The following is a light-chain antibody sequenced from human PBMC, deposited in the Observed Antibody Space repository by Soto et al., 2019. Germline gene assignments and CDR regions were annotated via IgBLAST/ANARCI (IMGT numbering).Light chain of an antibody. CDR3: QQLNSLPLS. V-gene: IGKV1-9*01. CDR2: AAS. CDR1: QGISSS. J-gene: IGKJ4*01. Sequence: IQLTQSPSSLSASVGDRVTITCRASQGISSSLAWYQQQPGKAPKLLIYAASTLESGVPSRFSGSGSGTDFTLTISSLQPEDFATYYCQQLNSLPLSFGGGTTVEIK.